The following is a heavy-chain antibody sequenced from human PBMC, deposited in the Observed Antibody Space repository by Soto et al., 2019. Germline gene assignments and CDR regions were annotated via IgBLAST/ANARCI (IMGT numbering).Heavy chain of an antibody. D-gene: IGHD6-6*01. CDR3: ARDQYSSSSNFDY. CDR1: GFTFSSYG. CDR2: IWYDGSNK. J-gene: IGHJ4*02. V-gene: IGHV3-33*01. Sequence: GGSLRLSCGASGFTFSSYGMHWVRQAPGKGLEWVAVIWYDGSNKYYADSVKGRFTISRDNSKNTLYLQMNSLRAEDTAVYYCARDQYSSSSNFDYWGQGTLVTVSS.